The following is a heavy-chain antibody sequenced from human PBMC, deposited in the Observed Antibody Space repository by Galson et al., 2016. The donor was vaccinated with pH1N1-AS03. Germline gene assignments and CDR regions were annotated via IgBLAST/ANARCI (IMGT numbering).Heavy chain of an antibody. D-gene: IGHD1-1*01. Sequence: SLRLSCAASGFIFSTYGMNWVRQAPGKGLEWVAEIWNDGIKTYYADSLKGRFTVSRDNAKNSLYLQMDSLSAEDTAVYYCAKVGGVFDWNDYNYMDVWGTGTTVTVAS. J-gene: IGHJ6*03. CDR2: IWNDGIKT. CDR3: AKVGGVFDWNDYNYMDV. V-gene: IGHV3-33*03. CDR1: GFIFSTYG.